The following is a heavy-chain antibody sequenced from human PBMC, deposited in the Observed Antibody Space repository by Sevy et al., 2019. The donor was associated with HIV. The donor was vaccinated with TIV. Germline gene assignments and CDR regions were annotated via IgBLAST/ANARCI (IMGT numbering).Heavy chain of an antibody. D-gene: IGHD2-2*01. CDR2: ISSSTI. V-gene: IGHV3-48*01. CDR3: AREREYCSSTSCYAPYYYYGMDV. Sequence: GESLKISCAASGFTFSSYSMNWVRQAPGKGLEWVSYISSSTIYYADSVKGRFTISRDNAKNSLYLQMNSLRAEDTAVYYCAREREYCSSTSCYAPYYYYGMDVWGQGTTVTVSS. CDR1: GFTFSSYS. J-gene: IGHJ6*02.